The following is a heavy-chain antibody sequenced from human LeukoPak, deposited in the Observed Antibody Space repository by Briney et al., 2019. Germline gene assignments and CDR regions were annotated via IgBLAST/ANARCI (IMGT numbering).Heavy chain of an antibody. Sequence: GGSLRLSCAAPGFTFSRSVMHWVRQAPGKGLGRVAVISFVGSNKYYADSVKGRFTISRDTTKNTLYLQMSSLRAEETAVYYSTRDVGCSGYAGYWGQGTLVTVSS. CDR3: TRDVGCSGYAGY. CDR2: ISFVGSNK. J-gene: IGHJ4*02. CDR1: GFTFSRSV. V-gene: IGHV3-30*03. D-gene: IGHD5-12*01.